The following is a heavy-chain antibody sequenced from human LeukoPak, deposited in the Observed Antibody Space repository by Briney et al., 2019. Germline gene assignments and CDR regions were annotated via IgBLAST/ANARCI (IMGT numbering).Heavy chain of an antibody. J-gene: IGHJ3*02. D-gene: IGHD1-1*01. CDR2: INPNSGGT. V-gene: IGHV1-2*02. Sequence: GASAKVSCKASGYTFTGYYMHWVRQAPGQGLEWMGWINPNSGGTNYAQKFQGRVTMTRDTSISTAYMELSRLRSDDTAVYYCAREDRRYNWNFDAFDIWGQGTMVTVSS. CDR1: GYTFTGYY. CDR3: AREDRRYNWNFDAFDI.